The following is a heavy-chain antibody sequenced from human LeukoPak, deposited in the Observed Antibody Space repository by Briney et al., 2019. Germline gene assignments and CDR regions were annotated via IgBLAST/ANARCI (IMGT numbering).Heavy chain of an antibody. CDR3: ARDQISINVFDM. CDR2: ISYIGST. J-gene: IGHJ3*02. D-gene: IGHD1-14*01. Sequence: SETLSLTCTVSDASISGHYLTWIRQPPGKGLEWIGYISYIGSTNYNPSLKGRVTISVDTSKNQFSLKLSSVTAADTAVYYCARDQISINVFDMWGQGTMVTVSS. CDR1: DASISGHY. V-gene: IGHV4-59*11.